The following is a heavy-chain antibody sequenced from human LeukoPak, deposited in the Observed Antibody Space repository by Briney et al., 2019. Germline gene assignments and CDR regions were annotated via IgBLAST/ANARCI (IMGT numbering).Heavy chain of an antibody. Sequence: GGSLRLSCAASGFTFDDYPMHWVRQGPGKGLEWLSLISGDGATTYYADSVKGRFTISRDNIKNSLYLQMNSLRTEDTALYYCAKDYYWGQGTMVTVSS. CDR3: AKDYY. CDR1: GFTFDDYP. V-gene: IGHV3-43*02. J-gene: IGHJ4*02. CDR2: ISGDGATT.